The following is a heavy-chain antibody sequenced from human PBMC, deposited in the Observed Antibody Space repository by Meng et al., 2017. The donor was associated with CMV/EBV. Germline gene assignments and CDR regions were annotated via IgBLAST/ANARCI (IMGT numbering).Heavy chain of an antibody. J-gene: IGHJ6*02. CDR1: GFTFSSYS. Sequence: GGSLRLSCAAPGFTFSSYSMNWVRQAPGKGLEWVSYISSSSSTIYYADSVKGRFTISRDNAKNSLYLQMNSLRAEDTAVYYCARGEGYYDFWSGYYTGRGNYGMDVWGQGTTVTVSS. V-gene: IGHV3-48*04. D-gene: IGHD3-3*01. CDR3: ARGEGYYDFWSGYYTGRGNYGMDV. CDR2: ISSSSSTI.